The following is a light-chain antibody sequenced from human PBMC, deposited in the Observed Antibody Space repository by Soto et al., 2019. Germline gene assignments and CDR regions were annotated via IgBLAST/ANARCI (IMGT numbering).Light chain of an antibody. J-gene: IGKJ1*01. V-gene: IGKV1-5*02. Sequence: DIQMTQSPSSLSASVGDRVTIIFRASQSITTWLAWYQQRPGKAPKLLIYDVSSLQSGVPSRFSGSGSGTEFTLTISRLEPEDFAVYYCQQHVSSWTFGQGTKVDI. CDR2: DVS. CDR3: QQHVSSWT. CDR1: QSITTW.